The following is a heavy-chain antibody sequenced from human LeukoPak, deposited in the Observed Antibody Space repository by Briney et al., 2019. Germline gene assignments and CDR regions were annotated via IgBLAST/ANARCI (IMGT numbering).Heavy chain of an antibody. Sequence: GGSLRLSCAASGFTFSDYYMSWIRQAPGKGLEWVSYISCSGSTIYYADSVKGRFTISRDNAKNSLYLQMNSLRAEDTAVYYCARVNPGYSSSWYEYNWFDPWGQGTLVTVSS. CDR3: ARVNPGYSSSWYEYNWFDP. CDR2: ISCSGSTI. D-gene: IGHD6-13*01. CDR1: GFTFSDYY. J-gene: IGHJ5*02. V-gene: IGHV3-11*01.